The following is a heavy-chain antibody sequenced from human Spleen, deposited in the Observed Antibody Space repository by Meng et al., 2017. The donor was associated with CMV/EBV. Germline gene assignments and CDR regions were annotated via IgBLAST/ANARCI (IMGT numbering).Heavy chain of an antibody. CDR1: GFTFRNYW. Sequence: GESLKISCAASGFTFRNYWMHWVRQAPGEGLMWVSRTSNDGSSSDTGYAASVRGRFTISRDNAKNTLYLQMNSLRADDTAVYYCARDLYCSGGSCYFRGTHLSHYYYGMDIWGQGTTVTVSS. CDR3: ARDLYCSGGSCYFRGTHLSHYYYGMDI. CDR2: TSNDGSSSDT. V-gene: IGHV3-74*01. D-gene: IGHD2-15*01. J-gene: IGHJ6*02.